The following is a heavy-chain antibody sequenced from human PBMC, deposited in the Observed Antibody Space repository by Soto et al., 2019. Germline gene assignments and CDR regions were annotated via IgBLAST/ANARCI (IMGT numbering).Heavy chain of an antibody. CDR2: IYHSGST. V-gene: IGHV4-30-2*01. CDR1: GGSISSGGYS. Sequence: QLQLQESGSGLVKPSQTLSLTCAVSGGSISSGGYSWSWIRQPPGKGLEWIGYIYHSGSTYYNPSLKSQVTISVDRSKNQFSLKLSSVTAADTAVYYCARESIAVAGTTYYYYGMDVWGQGTTVTVSS. D-gene: IGHD6-19*01. CDR3: ARESIAVAGTTYYYYGMDV. J-gene: IGHJ6*02.